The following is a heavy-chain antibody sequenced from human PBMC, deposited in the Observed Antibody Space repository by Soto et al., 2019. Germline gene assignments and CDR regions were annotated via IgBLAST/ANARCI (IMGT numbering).Heavy chain of an antibody. CDR2: IYHSGST. Sequence: PSGALSLTCTVSGGSISIGGYYWIWIRQHPGKGLEWIGYIYHSGSTYYNPSLKSRVTISVDTSKNQFSLKLSSVTAADTAVYYCARRGVPASYYYYGMDVWGQGTTVTVSS. J-gene: IGHJ6*02. D-gene: IGHD2-2*01. V-gene: IGHV4-31*03. CDR1: GGSISIGGYY. CDR3: ARRGVPASYYYYGMDV.